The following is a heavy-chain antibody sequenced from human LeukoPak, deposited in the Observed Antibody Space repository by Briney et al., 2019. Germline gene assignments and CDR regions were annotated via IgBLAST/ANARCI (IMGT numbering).Heavy chain of an antibody. D-gene: IGHD3-3*01. Sequence: ASVKVSCKASGYTFTAYYVHWVRQAPGQGLEWMGWINPNSGGTNYAQKFQGRVTMTRDTSISTAYMELSRLRSDDTAVYYCARANYDFWSGSYYYYYMDVWGKGTTVTVSS. CDR3: ARANYDFWSGSYYYYYMDV. V-gene: IGHV1-2*02. CDR1: GYTFTAYY. J-gene: IGHJ6*03. CDR2: INPNSGGT.